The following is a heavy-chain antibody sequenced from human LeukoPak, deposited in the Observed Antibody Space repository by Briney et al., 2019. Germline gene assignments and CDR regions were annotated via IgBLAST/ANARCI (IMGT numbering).Heavy chain of an antibody. CDR3: AKGLHTSSWYGNWFDP. V-gene: IGHV3-30*18. Sequence: PGGSLRLSCGASGFSFSTFAMHWVRQTPDKGLEWVAVISSDGSKENYADSVKGRFTISRDNSKNTLYLRMNNLTPEDTAVYYCAKGLHTSSWYGNWFDPWGQGTLVTVSS. CDR2: ISSDGSKE. J-gene: IGHJ5*02. CDR1: GFSFSTFA. D-gene: IGHD2-15*01.